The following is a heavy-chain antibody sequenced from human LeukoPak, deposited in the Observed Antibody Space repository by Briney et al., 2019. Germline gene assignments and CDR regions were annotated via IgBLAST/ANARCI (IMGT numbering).Heavy chain of an antibody. CDR2: IYLSGST. V-gene: IGHV4-59*08. D-gene: IGHD3-10*01. J-gene: IGHJ4*02. CDR3: ARHSHYYGSGSFYRDYFDY. CDR1: GGSISAYY. Sequence: SETLSLTCTVSGGSISAYYWSWIRQPPGKGLEWIGYIYLSGSTNTNPSLKSRVTISVDASENQFSLKLSSVTAADTAVYYCARHSHYYGSGSFYRDYFDYWGQGTLVTVSS.